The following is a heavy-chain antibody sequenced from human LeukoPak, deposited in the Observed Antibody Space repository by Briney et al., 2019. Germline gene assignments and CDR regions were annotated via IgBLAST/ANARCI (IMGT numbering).Heavy chain of an antibody. Sequence: GGSLRLSCAASGFTFSSYGMHWVRQAPGKGLEWVAVISYDGSNKYYADSVKGRFTISRDNSKNTLYLQMNSLRAEDTAVYYCAKEEGGSGGWPNYLYYFDYWGQGTLVTVSS. CDR2: ISYDGSNK. CDR3: AKEEGGSGGWPNYLYYFDY. CDR1: GFTFSSYG. J-gene: IGHJ4*02. D-gene: IGHD6-19*01. V-gene: IGHV3-30*18.